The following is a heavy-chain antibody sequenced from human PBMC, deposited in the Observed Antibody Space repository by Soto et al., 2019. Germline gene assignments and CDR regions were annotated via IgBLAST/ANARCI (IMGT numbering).Heavy chain of an antibody. D-gene: IGHD6-13*01. CDR1: GFTFSRYG. CDR3: AKDPKGWEQQLAIYHYYYGMDV. V-gene: IGHV3-30*18. Sequence: PGGSLRLSCAASGFTFSRYGIHWVRQAPGKGLEWVAVISYDGNNKYYGDSVKGRFTIPRDNSKNTLYLQMDSLRAEDTAVYYCAKDPKGWEQQLAIYHYYYGMDVWGQGTTVTVSS. CDR2: ISYDGNNK. J-gene: IGHJ6*02.